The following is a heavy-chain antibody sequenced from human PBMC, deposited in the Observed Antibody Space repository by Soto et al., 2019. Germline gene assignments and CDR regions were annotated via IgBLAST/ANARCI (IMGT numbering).Heavy chain of an antibody. D-gene: IGHD6-13*01. V-gene: IGHV4-30-2*01. CDR3: ASGQQLVRNY. CDR1: GGSISSGGYS. J-gene: IGHJ4*02. Sequence: PSKTLSLTCAVSGGSISSGGYSWSWIRQPPGKGLEWIGYIYHSGSTYYNPSLKSRVTISVDRSKNQFSLKLSSVTAADTAVYYCASGQQLVRNYWGQGTLVTVSS. CDR2: IYHSGST.